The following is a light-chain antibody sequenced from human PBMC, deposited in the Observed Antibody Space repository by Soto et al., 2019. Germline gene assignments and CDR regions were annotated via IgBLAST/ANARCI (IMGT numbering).Light chain of an antibody. CDR3: QQYGSSSWT. J-gene: IGKJ1*01. Sequence: EIVLTQSPGTLSLSPGERATLSCRASQSVSSSYLDWYQQKPGQAPRLLIYGTSSRATAIPDRFSGSGSGKDFTLTSSRLEPEDFAVYYCQQYGSSSWTFGQGTKVEIK. V-gene: IGKV3-20*01. CDR2: GTS. CDR1: QSVSSSY.